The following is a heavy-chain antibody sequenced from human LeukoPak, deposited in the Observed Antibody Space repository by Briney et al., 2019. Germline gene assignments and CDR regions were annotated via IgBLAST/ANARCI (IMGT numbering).Heavy chain of an antibody. CDR1: GFTSRSYS. D-gene: IGHD3-3*01. J-gene: IGHJ6*03. Sequence: GGSLRLSCVASGFTSRSYSMNWVRQAPGKGLEWVLYISSSSGTVYYADSVKGRFTISRDNAKNSLYLQMNSLRAEDTAVYYCAREAYGLEWFGDYYMDVWGKGTTVTVSS. CDR3: AREAYGLEWFGDYYMDV. V-gene: IGHV3-48*01. CDR2: ISSSSGTV.